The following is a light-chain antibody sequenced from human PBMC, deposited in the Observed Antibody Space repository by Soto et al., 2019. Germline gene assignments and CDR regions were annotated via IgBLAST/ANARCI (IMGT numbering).Light chain of an antibody. J-gene: IGKJ4*01. CDR1: QSVGST. V-gene: IGKV3-15*01. Sequence: EIVMTQSPATLSVSPGERVTLSCRTSQSVGSTLAWYQQRPGQAPRILMYGASTRAIGMPARFSGGGSGTEFTLTISSLQSEDLAVYYCLQYNTWPFTFGGGTKVEIK. CDR3: LQYNTWPFT. CDR2: GAS.